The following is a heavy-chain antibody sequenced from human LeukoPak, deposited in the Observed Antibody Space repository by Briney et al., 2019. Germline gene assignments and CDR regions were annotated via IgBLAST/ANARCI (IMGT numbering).Heavy chain of an antibody. CDR3: ARQTERDAYNRY. CDR1: GFTFSSYG. V-gene: IGHV3-33*03. CDR2: IWYDGSNK. Sequence: PGRSLRLSCAASGFTFSSYGMHWVRQAPGKGLEWVAVIWYDGSNKYYADSVKGRFTISRDNAKNSLYLQMSSLRADDTAVYYCARQTERDAYNRYWGQGTLVTVSS. D-gene: IGHD5-24*01. J-gene: IGHJ4*02.